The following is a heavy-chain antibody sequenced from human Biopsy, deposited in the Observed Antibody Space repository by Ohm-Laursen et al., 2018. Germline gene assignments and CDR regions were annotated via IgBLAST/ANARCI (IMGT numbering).Heavy chain of an antibody. D-gene: IGHD3-22*01. Sequence: SDTLSLTCTVSGGSISNNNYYWGWIRQPPAKGLVWIGSIFYRGSTHYKPSLKSRVNIYVDKSKNQFSLRLNSVTAADTAVYYCARDYDTSGYYYVSWGRGTLVTVSS. J-gene: IGHJ5*02. CDR1: GGSISNNNYY. CDR2: IFYRGST. CDR3: ARDYDTSGYYYVS. V-gene: IGHV4-39*01.